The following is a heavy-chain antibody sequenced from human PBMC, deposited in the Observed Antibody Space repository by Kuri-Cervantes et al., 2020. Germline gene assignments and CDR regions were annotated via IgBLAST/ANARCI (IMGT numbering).Heavy chain of an antibody. D-gene: IGHD3-10*01. CDR3: ARDGAYYYGSGTYSGFLDY. CDR1: GFTFSSYA. J-gene: IGHJ4*02. V-gene: IGHV3-30*04. Sequence: GGSLRLSCAASGFTFSSYAMHWVRQAPGKGLEWVAVISYDGSNKYYADSVKGRFTISRDNSKNTLYLQMNSLRAEDTAVYFCARDGAYYYGSGTYSGFLDYWGQGTLVTVSS. CDR2: ISYDGSNK.